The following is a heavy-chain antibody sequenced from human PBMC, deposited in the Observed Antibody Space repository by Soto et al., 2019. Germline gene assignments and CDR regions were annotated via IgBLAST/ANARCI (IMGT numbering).Heavy chain of an antibody. V-gene: IGHV1-2*02. CDR1: GYTFTGYY. Sequence: ASVKVSCKASGYTFTGYYMHWVRQAPGQGLEWMGWINPNSGGTNYAQKFQGRVTMTRDTSISTAYMELSRLRSDDTAVYYCARVAHNSDSSGYHPYLWGQGTLVTVYS. J-gene: IGHJ5*02. CDR2: INPNSGGT. D-gene: IGHD3-22*01. CDR3: ARVAHNSDSSGYHPYL.